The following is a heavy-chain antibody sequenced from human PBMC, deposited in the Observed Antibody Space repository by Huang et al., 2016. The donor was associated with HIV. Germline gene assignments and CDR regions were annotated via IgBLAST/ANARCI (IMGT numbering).Heavy chain of an antibody. J-gene: IGHJ5*01. D-gene: IGHD2-15*01. V-gene: IGHV1-46*01. CDR1: GSRFSNHY. Sequence: QVQLVQSGAEVKKPGASVKVSCKTSGSRFSNHYIHWVRQAPGQGHKWMGIINPGSGRKTYAQRSQGRASMTVDMSTTTVYMELSSLRSEDSAVYFCARSGGGYPYNWLDSWGQGTLVIVSS. CDR3: ARSGGGYPYNWLDS. CDR2: INPGSGRK.